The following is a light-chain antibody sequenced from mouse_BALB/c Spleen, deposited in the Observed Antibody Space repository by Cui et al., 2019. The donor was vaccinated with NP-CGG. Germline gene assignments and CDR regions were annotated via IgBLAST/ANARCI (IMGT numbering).Light chain of an antibody. CDR1: TGAVTTSNY. J-gene: IGLJ1*01. CDR2: GTN. CDR3: ALWYSNHWV. V-gene: IGLV1*01. Sequence: QATLTQDSAITTLPDETVTLTCRSSTGAVTTSNYDNCVQEKPDHLFTGLIGGTNNRVPGVPARFSGSLIGDKAALTITGAQTEDEAIYFCALWYSNHWVFGGGTKLTVL.